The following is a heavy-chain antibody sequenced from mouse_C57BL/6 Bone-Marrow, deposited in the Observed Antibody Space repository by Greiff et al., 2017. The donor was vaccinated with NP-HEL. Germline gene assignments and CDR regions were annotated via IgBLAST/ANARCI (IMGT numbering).Heavy chain of an antibody. CDR3: ALLRNDYAMDY. CDR1: GYTFTNYW. D-gene: IGHD1-1*01. V-gene: IGHV1-63*01. CDR2: IYPGGGYT. Sequence: VQLQQSGAELVRPGTSVKMSCKASGYTFTNYWIGWAKQRPGHGLEWIGDIYPGGGYTNYNEKFKGKATLTADKTSSTAYMQFSSLTSEDSAIYYGALLRNDYAMDYWGQGTSVTVSS. J-gene: IGHJ4*01.